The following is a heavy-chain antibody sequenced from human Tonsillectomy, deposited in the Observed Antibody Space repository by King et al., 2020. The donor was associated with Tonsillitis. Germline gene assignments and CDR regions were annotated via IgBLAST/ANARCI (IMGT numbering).Heavy chain of an antibody. CDR3: ARDRGSRITIFGGYYFDY. Sequence: VQLVESGGGLVKPGGSLRLSCAASGFTFSDYYMTWIRQAPGKGLEWVSFISGGSSYTNYADSVKGRFTISRDNAKNSLSLQMNSLRAVDTAVYYCARDRGSRITIFGGYYFDYWGQGTLVTVSS. V-gene: IGHV3-11*05. CDR1: GFTFSDYY. CDR2: ISGGSSYT. D-gene: IGHD3-3*01. J-gene: IGHJ4*02.